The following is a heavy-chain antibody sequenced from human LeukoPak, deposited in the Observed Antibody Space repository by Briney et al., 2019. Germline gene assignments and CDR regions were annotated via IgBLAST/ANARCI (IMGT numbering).Heavy chain of an antibody. V-gene: IGHV3-48*02. CDR3: ARATSTAWFDY. D-gene: IGHD6-6*01. CDR1: GFTFNIYS. CDR2: ISSSSDSI. Sequence: GGSLRLSCAASGFTFNIYSMNWVPQAPGKGLEWVSYISSSSDSIYYADSVKGRFTISRDNAKKSLYLQMISLRDEDTAVYYCARATSTAWFDYWGQGTLVTVSS. J-gene: IGHJ4*02.